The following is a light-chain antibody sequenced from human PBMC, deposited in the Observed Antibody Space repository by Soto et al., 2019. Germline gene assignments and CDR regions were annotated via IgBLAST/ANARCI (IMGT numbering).Light chain of an antibody. V-gene: IGLV4-60*02. Sequence: QAVVTQSSSASASLGSSVKLTCTLTSRHSTYIIAWHQQQPGKAPRYLMKVEGSGRYNKESGVPDRFSGSSSGADRYLTISNLQFEDEGNYFCETWDTATRVFGGGTKLTVL. CDR3: ETWDTATRV. J-gene: IGLJ3*02. CDR1: SRHSTYI. CDR2: VEGSGRY.